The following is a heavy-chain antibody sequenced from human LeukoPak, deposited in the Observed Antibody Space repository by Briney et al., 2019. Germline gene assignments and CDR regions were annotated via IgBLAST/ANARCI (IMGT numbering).Heavy chain of an antibody. CDR1: GFTFSSYG. D-gene: IGHD1-26*01. CDR3: ARSRYSSSSGGARAYYGMDV. Sequence: PGGSLRLSCAASGFTFSSYGMHWVRQAPGKGLDWVATISYDGNSEYYANYVTGRFTVSRDNSNKTAFVQMNSLRSEDTAVYYCARSRYSSSSGGARAYYGMDVWGQGTTVTVSS. V-gene: IGHV3-30*19. J-gene: IGHJ6*02. CDR2: ISYDGNSE.